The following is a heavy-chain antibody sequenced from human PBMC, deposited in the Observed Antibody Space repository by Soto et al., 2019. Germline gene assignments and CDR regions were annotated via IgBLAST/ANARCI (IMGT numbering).Heavy chain of an antibody. V-gene: IGHV4-39*01. CDR3: ARHSRIMVRGVIENWFDP. CDR1: GGSISSSSYY. D-gene: IGHD3-10*01. CDR2: IYYSGST. J-gene: IGHJ5*02. Sequence: QLQLQESGPGLVKPSETLSLTCTVSGGSISSSSYYWGWIRQPPGKGLEWIGSIYYSGSTYYNPSLKSRVTISVDTSKNQFSLKLSSVTAADTAVYYCARHSRIMVRGVIENWFDPWGQGTLVTVSS.